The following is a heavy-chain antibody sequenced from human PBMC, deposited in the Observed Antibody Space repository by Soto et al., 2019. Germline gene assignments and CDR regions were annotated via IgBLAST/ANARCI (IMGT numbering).Heavy chain of an antibody. J-gene: IGHJ4*02. CDR2: ISGSGGST. Sequence: EVQLLESGGGLVQPGGSLRLSCAASGFTFSSYAMSWVRQAPGKGLEWVSAISGSGGSTYYADSVKGRFTISRDNSKNTLYLQMNSLRGEDTAVYYCAKGPRSRGWSMTGWGGGYWGQGTLVTVSS. V-gene: IGHV3-23*01. CDR1: GFTFSSYA. CDR3: AKGPRSRGWSMTGWGGGY. D-gene: IGHD6-19*01.